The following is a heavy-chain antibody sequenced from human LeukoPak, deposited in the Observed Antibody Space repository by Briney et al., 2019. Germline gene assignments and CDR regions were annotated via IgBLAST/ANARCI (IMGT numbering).Heavy chain of an antibody. CDR2: RKQDGSEK. J-gene: IGHJ4*02. CDR3: ARETGNTAMVTGFFDY. Sequence: GGSLRLSCAASGFTFSSYWMSWVRQAPGKGLEWVANRKQDGSEKYYVDSVKGRFTISRDNAKNSLYLQMNSLRAEDTAVYYCARETGNTAMVTGFFDYWGQGTLVTVSS. V-gene: IGHV3-7*01. CDR1: GFTFSSYW. D-gene: IGHD5-18*01.